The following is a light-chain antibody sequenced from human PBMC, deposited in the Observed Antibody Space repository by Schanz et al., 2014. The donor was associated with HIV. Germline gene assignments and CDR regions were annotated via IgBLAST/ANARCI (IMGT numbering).Light chain of an antibody. CDR2: DVT. CDR1: NMAFSSSNF. Sequence: QSVLTQPTSVSGSPGQSITISCTGANMAFSSSNFVSWYQQHPGEAPRLIIYDVTSRPSGISTRFSASKSGDTASLTISGLQAEDEADYYCCSYAGSYTWVFGGGTKLTVL. CDR3: CSYAGSYTWV. J-gene: IGLJ3*02. V-gene: IGLV2-14*03.